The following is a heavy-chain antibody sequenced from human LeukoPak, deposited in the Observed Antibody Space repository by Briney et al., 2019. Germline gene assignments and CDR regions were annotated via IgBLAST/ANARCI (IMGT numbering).Heavy chain of an antibody. V-gene: IGHV5-51*01. CDR3: ARSGDNSGWYDY. CDR1: GYSFTSYW. CDR2: IYPGDSDT. D-gene: IGHD6-19*01. Sequence: GESLKISCKGSGYSFTSYWIAWVRQMPGKGLEWMGIIYPGDSDTRCSPSFQGQVTISAGKFISTAYLQWSSLKASDTAIYYCARSGDNSGWYDYWGQGTLVIVSS. J-gene: IGHJ4*02.